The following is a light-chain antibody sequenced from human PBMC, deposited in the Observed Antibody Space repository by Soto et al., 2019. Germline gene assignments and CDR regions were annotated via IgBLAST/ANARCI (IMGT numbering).Light chain of an antibody. CDR1: SSNIGNNY. CDR3: GTWDSSLSSVV. CDR2: DNN. J-gene: IGLJ2*01. V-gene: IGLV1-51*01. Sequence: QSVLTQPPSVSEVPGQKVTISCSGRSSNIGNNYVSWYQQLPGTAPKLLIYDNNERPSGIPYRFSGSKSGTSATLGITGLQTGDEADYYCGTWDSSLSSVVFGGGTKLTVL.